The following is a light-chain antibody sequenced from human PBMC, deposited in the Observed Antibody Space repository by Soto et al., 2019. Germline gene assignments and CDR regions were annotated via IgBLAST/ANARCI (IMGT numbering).Light chain of an antibody. CDR2: DAS. Sequence: EIVMTQSPATLSVSPGDRATLSCRASQSVDNDLAWYQQKPGQPPRLLIYDASTRATGIPARFSGSQSGTEFTLTIGSLLSEDFAVYFCQQYNDWPLTFGGGTKVDI. CDR1: QSVDND. J-gene: IGKJ4*01. V-gene: IGKV3D-15*01. CDR3: QQYNDWPLT.